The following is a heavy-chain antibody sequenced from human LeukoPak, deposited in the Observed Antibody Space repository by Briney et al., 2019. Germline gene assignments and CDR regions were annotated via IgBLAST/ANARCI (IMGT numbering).Heavy chain of an antibody. Sequence: GGSLRLSCAASGFTFSSYAMHWVRQAPGKGLEWVAVISYDGSNKYYADSVKGRFTISRDNSKNTLYLQMNSLRAEDTAVYYCARDPFPLLWFGELSGYFDYWGQGTLVTVSS. D-gene: IGHD3-10*01. CDR2: ISYDGSNK. CDR3: ARDPFPLLWFGELSGYFDY. J-gene: IGHJ4*02. V-gene: IGHV3-30*04. CDR1: GFTFSSYA.